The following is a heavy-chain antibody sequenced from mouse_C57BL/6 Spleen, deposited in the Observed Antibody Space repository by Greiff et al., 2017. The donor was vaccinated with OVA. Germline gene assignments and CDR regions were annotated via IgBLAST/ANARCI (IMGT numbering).Heavy chain of an antibody. V-gene: IGHV1-76*01. CDR1: GYTFTDYY. Sequence: QVQLQQSGAELVRPGASVKLSCKASGYTFTDYYINWVKQRPGQGLEWIARIYPGSGNTYYNEKFKGKATLTAEKSSSTAYMQLSSLTSEDSAVYFCARGGDTEGVYYFDYWGQGTTLTVSS. CDR3: ARGGDTEGVYYFDY. D-gene: IGHD1-1*01. CDR2: IYPGSGNT. J-gene: IGHJ2*01.